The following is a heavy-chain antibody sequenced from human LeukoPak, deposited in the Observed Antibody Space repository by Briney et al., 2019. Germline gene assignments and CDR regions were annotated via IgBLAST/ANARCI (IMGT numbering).Heavy chain of an antibody. J-gene: IGHJ5*02. V-gene: IGHV4-31*03. CDR3: ARGNRWQQLGINWFDP. Sequence: PSETLSLTCTVSGGSISSGSYYWSWIRQRPGKGLEWIGYIFYSGSTYSNPSLKSRVTISVDTSKNQFSLMLSSVTAADTAVYYCARGNRWQQLGINWFDPWGQGTLVTVSS. CDR2: IFYSGST. D-gene: IGHD6-13*01. CDR1: GGSISSGSYY.